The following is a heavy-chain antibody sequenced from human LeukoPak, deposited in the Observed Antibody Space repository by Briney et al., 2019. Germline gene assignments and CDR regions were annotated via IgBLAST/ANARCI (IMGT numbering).Heavy chain of an antibody. CDR2: ISSSGSTI. V-gene: IGHV3-48*04. CDR3: ARAQYSSSSFNLWFDP. CDR1: GFTFSTYS. Sequence: GGSLRLSCAASGFTFSTYSMNWVRQAPGKGLEWVSYISSSGSTIYYADSVKGRFTISRDNAKNSLYLQMNSLRAEDTAVYYCARAQYSSSSFNLWFDPWGQGTLVTVSS. D-gene: IGHD6-6*01. J-gene: IGHJ5*02.